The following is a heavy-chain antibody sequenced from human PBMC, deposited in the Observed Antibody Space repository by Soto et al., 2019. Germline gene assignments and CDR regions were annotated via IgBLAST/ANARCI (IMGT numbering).Heavy chain of an antibody. Sequence: EVQLVESGGGLVQPGGSLRLSCAASGFTFSDHYMDWVRQAPGKGLEWVGRIRNKANSYTTEYAATVKGRFTSSRDDSETSLCLQMNSLKSEDTAVYYCTHIGLLLWGAYRPIDYWGQGTLVTVSS. D-gene: IGHD3-16*01. CDR3: THIGLLLWGAYRPIDY. CDR1: GFTFSDHY. J-gene: IGHJ4*02. V-gene: IGHV3-72*01. CDR2: IRNKANSYTT.